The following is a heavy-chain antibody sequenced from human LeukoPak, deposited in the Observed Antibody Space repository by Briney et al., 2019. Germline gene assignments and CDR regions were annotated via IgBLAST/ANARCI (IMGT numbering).Heavy chain of an antibody. CDR2: INPNSGRT. CDR1: GYTFTGYY. V-gene: IGHV1-2*02. CDR3: AREKAVAGTTRFDY. D-gene: IGHD6-19*01. J-gene: IGHJ4*02. Sequence: ASVKVSCKASGYTFTGYYMHWVRQAPGQGLEWMGWINPNSGRTNYAQKFQGRVTMTRDTSISTAYMELSRLRSDDTAVYYCAREKAVAGTTRFDYWGQGTLVTVSS.